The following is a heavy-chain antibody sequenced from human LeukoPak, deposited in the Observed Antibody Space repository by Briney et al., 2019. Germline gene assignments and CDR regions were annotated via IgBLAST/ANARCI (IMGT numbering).Heavy chain of an antibody. CDR1: GFTFTNYA. V-gene: IGHV3-23*01. D-gene: IGHD1-26*01. CDR2: ISASGVMT. CDR3: AKDRSIGTYYTFDH. Sequence: GGSLRLSCAASGFTFTNYAMTWVRQAPGKGLEWVSSISASGVMTYYADSVKGRFTVSRDNSKSSSYLQMSSLTAADTAVYYCAKDRSIGTYYTFDHWGQGTLVTVSS. J-gene: IGHJ4*02.